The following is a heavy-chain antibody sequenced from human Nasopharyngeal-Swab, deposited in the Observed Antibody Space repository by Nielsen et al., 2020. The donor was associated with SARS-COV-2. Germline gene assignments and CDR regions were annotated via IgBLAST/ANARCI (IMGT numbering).Heavy chain of an antibody. CDR2: IIPILGIA. Sequence: SVKVSCKASGGTFSSYAISWVRQAPGQGLEWLGRIIPILGIANYAQKFQGRVTITADKSTSTAYMELSSLRSEDTAVYYCARGTGTTYYYYYMDVWGKGTTVTVSS. D-gene: IGHD1-7*01. J-gene: IGHJ6*03. CDR1: GGTFSSYA. CDR3: ARGTGTTYYYYYMDV. V-gene: IGHV1-69*04.